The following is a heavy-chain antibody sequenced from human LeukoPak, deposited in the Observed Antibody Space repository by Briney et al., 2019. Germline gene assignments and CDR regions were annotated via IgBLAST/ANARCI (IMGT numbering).Heavy chain of an antibody. J-gene: IGHJ4*02. CDR2: IYYSGST. Sequence: SETLSLTCTVSGGSISSSSYYWGWIRQPPGKGLEWIGSIYYSGSTYYNPSLKSRVTISVDTSKNQFSLKLSSVTAADTAVYYCARGYSGSYPVGPFGYWGQGTLVTVSS. D-gene: IGHD1-26*01. CDR1: GGSISSSSYY. CDR3: ARGYSGSYPVGPFGY. V-gene: IGHV4-39*07.